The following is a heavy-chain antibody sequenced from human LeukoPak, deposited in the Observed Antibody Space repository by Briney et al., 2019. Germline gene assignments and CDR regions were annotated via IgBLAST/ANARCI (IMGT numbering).Heavy chain of an antibody. J-gene: IGHJ4*02. D-gene: IGHD6-6*01. CDR1: GFTVSSNY. CDR2: IYSDDIT. V-gene: IGHV3-66*01. Sequence: GGSLRLSCAASGFTVSSNYMSWVRQAPGKGLEWVSVIYSDDITYYADSVQGRFTISRDSSKNTLYLYMNSLRAEDTAVYYCARGSTIAAPNYWGQGTLVTVSS. CDR3: ARGSTIAAPNY.